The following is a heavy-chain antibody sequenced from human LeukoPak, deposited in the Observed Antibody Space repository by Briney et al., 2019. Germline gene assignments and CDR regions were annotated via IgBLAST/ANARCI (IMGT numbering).Heavy chain of an antibody. D-gene: IGHD3-10*01. CDR2: IHYGGNT. CDR1: GGSIGSHY. CDR3: AGHLNWAGSYYGF. J-gene: IGHJ4*02. V-gene: IGHV4-59*11. Sequence: PSETLSLTCTVSGGSIGSHYWSWIRQPPGKGLEWIGYIHYGGNTNYNPSLKSRVTISVDTSKNQFSLKLSSVTAADTAVYYCAGHLNWAGSYYGFWGQGTLVTVSS.